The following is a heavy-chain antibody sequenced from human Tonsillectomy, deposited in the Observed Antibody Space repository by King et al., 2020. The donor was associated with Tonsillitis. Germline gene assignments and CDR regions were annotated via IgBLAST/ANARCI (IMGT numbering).Heavy chain of an antibody. J-gene: IGHJ3*01. D-gene: IGHD2-21*02. CDR3: ARVGAYCGGDCHSSLDAFDV. Sequence: VQLVESGAEVKKPGESLKISCKGSGYSFSNYWIGWVRQMPGKGLEWMGIIYPSDSDTRYTPSFRGQVTFSADKSISTAYLQWSSLKASDIAMYYCARVGAYCGGDCHSSLDAFDVWGQGTKVTVSS. CDR1: GYSFSNYW. V-gene: IGHV5-51*01. CDR2: IYPSDSDT.